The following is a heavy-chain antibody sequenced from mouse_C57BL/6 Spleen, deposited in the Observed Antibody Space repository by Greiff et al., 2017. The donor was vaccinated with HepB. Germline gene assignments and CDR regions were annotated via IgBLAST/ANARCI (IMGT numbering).Heavy chain of an antibody. V-gene: IGHV5-4*01. CDR3: ARDRRYDYDGDYFDY. J-gene: IGHJ2*01. Sequence: EVKLMESGGGLVKPGGSLKLSCAASGFTFSSYAMSWVRQTPEKRLEWVATISDGGSYTYYPDNVKGRFTISRDNAKNNLYLQMSHLKSEDTAMYYCARDRRYDYDGDYFDYWGQGTTLTVSS. CDR1: GFTFSSYA. CDR2: ISDGGSYT. D-gene: IGHD2-4*01.